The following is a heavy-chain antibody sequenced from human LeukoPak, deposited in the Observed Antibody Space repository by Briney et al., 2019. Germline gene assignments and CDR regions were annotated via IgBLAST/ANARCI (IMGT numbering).Heavy chain of an antibody. D-gene: IGHD1-1*01. J-gene: IGHJ5*02. V-gene: IGHV3-23*01. CDR1: GFTFSTYG. CDR3: AKSPGTTGWFDP. Sequence: GGSLRLSCAASGFTFSTYGMSWVRQAPGKGLEWVSGISGSGATIYYADSVKGRFTISRDNSKTTLYLQMNSLRAGDTAVYYCAKSPGTTGWFDPWGQGTLVTVSS. CDR2: ISGSGATI.